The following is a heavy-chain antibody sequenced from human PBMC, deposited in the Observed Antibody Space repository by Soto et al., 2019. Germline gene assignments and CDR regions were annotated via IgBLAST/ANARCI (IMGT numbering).Heavy chain of an antibody. CDR2: IYYSGRT. V-gene: IGHV4-59*01. D-gene: IGHD3-22*01. J-gene: IGHJ5*02. CDR3: ARSKVTVITPNWFDP. Sequence: ASETLSLTCTVSGGSISRYYWSWIRQPPGKGLEWIGYIYYSGRTNYKPSLKSRVTISVDTSKHQFSLKLSSVTAADTAVYYGARSKVTVITPNWFDPWGQGTLVTV. CDR1: GGSISRYY.